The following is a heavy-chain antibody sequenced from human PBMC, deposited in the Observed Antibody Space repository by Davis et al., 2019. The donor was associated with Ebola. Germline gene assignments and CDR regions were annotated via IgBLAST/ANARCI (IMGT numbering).Heavy chain of an antibody. CDR1: GFTFSTYD. CDR2: IGTAGDT. D-gene: IGHD4-17*01. V-gene: IGHV3-13*01. J-gene: IGHJ6*04. Sequence: GGSLRLSCAASGFTFSTYDMYWVRQATGKGLEWVSAIGTAGDTSYPGSVKGRFTISRENAKNSLYLQMNSLRAGDTAVYYCARDLRTSNYYHGMDVWGKGTTVTVSS. CDR3: ARDLRTSNYYHGMDV.